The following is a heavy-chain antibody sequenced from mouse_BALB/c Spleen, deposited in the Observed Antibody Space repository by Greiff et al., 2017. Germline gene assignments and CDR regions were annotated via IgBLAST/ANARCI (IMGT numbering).Heavy chain of an antibody. CDR1: GYSITSDYA. J-gene: IGHJ4*01. D-gene: IGHD1-1*01. CDR3: ARPITTGAMDY. CDR2: ISYSGST. Sequence: EVKLVESGPGLVKPSQSLSLTCTVTGYSITSDYAWNWIRQFPGNKLEWMGYISYSGSTSYNPSLKSRISITRDTSKNQFFLQLNSVTTEDTATYYCARPITTGAMDYWGQGTSVTVSS. V-gene: IGHV3-2*02.